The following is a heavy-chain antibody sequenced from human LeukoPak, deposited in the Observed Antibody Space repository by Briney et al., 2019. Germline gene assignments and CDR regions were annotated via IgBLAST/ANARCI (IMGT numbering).Heavy chain of an antibody. D-gene: IGHD1-26*01. Sequence: PSETLSLTCAVYGGSFSGYYWSWIRQPPGKGLEWIGEINHSGSTNYSPSLKSRVTISVDTSKNQFSLKLSSVTAADTAVYYCASIVGATGNPFDYWGQGTLVTVSS. J-gene: IGHJ4*02. CDR3: ASIVGATGNPFDY. V-gene: IGHV4-34*01. CDR1: GGSFSGYY. CDR2: INHSGST.